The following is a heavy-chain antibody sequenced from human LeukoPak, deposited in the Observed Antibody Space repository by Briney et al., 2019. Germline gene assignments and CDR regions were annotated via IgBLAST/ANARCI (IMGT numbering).Heavy chain of an antibody. J-gene: IGHJ5*02. Sequence: ASVKVSCKASGYTFTGYYMHWVRQAPGQGLEWMGWINPNSGGTNYAQKFQGRVTMTRDTSISTAYMELSRLRSDDTAVYYCAREVSSGLTPDGYNWFDPWGQGTLVTVSS. V-gene: IGHV1-2*02. CDR2: INPNSGGT. CDR3: AREVSSGLTPDGYNWFDP. D-gene: IGHD6-19*01. CDR1: GYTFTGYY.